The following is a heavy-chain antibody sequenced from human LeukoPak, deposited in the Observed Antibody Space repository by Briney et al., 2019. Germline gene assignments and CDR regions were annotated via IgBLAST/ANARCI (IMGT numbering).Heavy chain of an antibody. Sequence: ASLKVSCKASGYTFTDYYMHWVRQAPGQGLEWMGWINPNSGATNSAQKFQGRVSMTRDTSISTAYMELNRLRSDDTAVYYCARPFGSGRRDAFAIWGPGTVVTVSS. CDR2: INPNSGAT. D-gene: IGHD3-10*01. CDR1: GYTFTDYY. V-gene: IGHV1-2*02. CDR3: ARPFGSGRRDAFAI. J-gene: IGHJ3*02.